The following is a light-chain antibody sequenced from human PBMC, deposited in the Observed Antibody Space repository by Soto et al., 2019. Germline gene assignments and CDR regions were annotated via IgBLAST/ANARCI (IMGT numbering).Light chain of an antibody. CDR2: KAS. J-gene: IGKJ2*01. CDR1: QTINSW. V-gene: IGKV1-5*03. CDR3: QQYDNVPYT. Sequence: DIQMTQSPSTLSASVGDRVTITCRASQTINSWLAWYQQKPGKAPRLLIYKASSLESGVPSRFSGSGSGTEFTLTISSLQPDDFATYYCQQYDNVPYTFGQGTK.